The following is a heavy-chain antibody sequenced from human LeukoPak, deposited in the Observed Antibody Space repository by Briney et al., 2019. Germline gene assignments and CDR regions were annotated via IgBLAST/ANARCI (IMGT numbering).Heavy chain of an antibody. V-gene: IGHV3-48*03. CDR3: AELGITMIGGV. Sequence: GGSLRLSFAAAGFTFSSYEMNWVRRAPGKGREWVSYISSSGSTIYYSDSVKGRFTISRDNAKNSLYLQMNSLRAEDTAVYYCAELGITMIGGVWGKGTTVTISS. D-gene: IGHD3-10*02. J-gene: IGHJ6*04. CDR2: ISSSGSTI. CDR1: GFTFSSYE.